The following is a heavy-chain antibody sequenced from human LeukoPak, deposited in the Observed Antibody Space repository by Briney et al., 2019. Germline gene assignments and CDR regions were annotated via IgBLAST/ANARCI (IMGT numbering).Heavy chain of an antibody. CDR3: ARGEMATTSFDY. Sequence: ASVKVSCKASGYTFTSYDINCVRQATGQGLEWMGWMNPNSGNTGYAQKFQGRVTMTRNTSISTAYMELSSLRSEDTAVYYCARGEMATTSFDYWGQGTLVTVSS. J-gene: IGHJ4*02. V-gene: IGHV1-8*01. CDR2: MNPNSGNT. D-gene: IGHD5-24*01. CDR1: GYTFTSYD.